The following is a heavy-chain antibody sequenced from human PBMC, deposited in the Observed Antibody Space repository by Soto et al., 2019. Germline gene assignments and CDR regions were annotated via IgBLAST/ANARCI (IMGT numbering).Heavy chain of an antibody. CDR3: AKDLYSYSSSSYYYYYMDV. CDR2: ISGSGGST. D-gene: IGHD6-6*01. CDR1: GFTFSSYA. Sequence: GESLKISCAASGFTFSSYAMSWVRQAPGKGLEWVSAISGSGGSTYYEDSVKGRFTISRYNSKNTLYLQMNSLRAEDTAVYYCAKDLYSYSSSSYYYYYMDVWGKGTTVTVSS. V-gene: IGHV3-23*01. J-gene: IGHJ6*03.